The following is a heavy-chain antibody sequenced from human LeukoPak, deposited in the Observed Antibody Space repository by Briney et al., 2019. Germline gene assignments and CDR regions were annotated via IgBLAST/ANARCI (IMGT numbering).Heavy chain of an antibody. D-gene: IGHD6-19*01. Sequence: PGGSLRLSCAASEFTFSTYNMNWVRQAPGKGLEWVSSISSSSDFKYYADSVKGRFTISRDNAKNSLYLQMNSLRAEDTAVYYCARHGYSSGWYIFDYWGQGTLVTVSS. J-gene: IGHJ4*02. V-gene: IGHV3-21*01. CDR1: EFTFSTYN. CDR2: ISSSSDFK. CDR3: ARHGYSSGWYIFDY.